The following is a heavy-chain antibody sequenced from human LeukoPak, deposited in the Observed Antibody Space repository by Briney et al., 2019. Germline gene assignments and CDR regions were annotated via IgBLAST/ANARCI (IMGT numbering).Heavy chain of an antibody. CDR2: IYHSGST. V-gene: IGHV4-4*02. CDR3: ARHSGDSSGYYYVGIFASIDY. D-gene: IGHD3-22*01. J-gene: IGHJ4*02. CDR1: GGSISSSNW. Sequence: SETLSLTCAVSGGSISSSNWWSWVRQPPGKGLEWIGEIYHSGSTNYNPSLKSRVTVSVDKSRNQFSLKLSSVTAADTAVYYCARHSGDSSGYYYVGIFASIDYWGQGTLVTVSS.